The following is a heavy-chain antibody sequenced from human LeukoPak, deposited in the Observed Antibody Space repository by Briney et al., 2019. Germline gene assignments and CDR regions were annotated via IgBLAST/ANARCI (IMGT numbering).Heavy chain of an antibody. CDR3: ARETEPEIYVGATFDY. CDR2: INPSGGST. D-gene: IGHD1-26*01. Sequence: ASVKVSCKASGYTFTSYYMRWVRQAPGQGLEWMGIINPSGGSTSYAQKFQGRVTMTRDTSTSTVYMELSSLRSEDTAVYYCARETEPEIYVGATFDYWGQGTLVTVSS. V-gene: IGHV1-46*01. CDR1: GYTFTSYY. J-gene: IGHJ4*02.